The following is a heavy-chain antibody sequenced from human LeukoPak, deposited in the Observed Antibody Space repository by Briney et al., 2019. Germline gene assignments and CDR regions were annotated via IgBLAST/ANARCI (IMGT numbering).Heavy chain of an antibody. V-gene: IGHV1-2*02. CDR1: GYTFTSYD. Sequence: ASVKVSCKASGYTFTSYDINWVRQAPGQGLEWMGWINPNSGGTNYAQKFQGRVTMTRDTSISTAYMELSRLRSDDTAVYYCARVRTIFGVVIHYYYYGMDVWGQGTTVTVSS. CDR3: ARVRTIFGVVIHYYYYGMDV. CDR2: INPNSGGT. D-gene: IGHD3-3*01. J-gene: IGHJ6*02.